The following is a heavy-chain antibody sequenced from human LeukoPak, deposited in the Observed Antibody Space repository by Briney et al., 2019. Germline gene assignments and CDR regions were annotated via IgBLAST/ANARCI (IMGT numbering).Heavy chain of an antibody. D-gene: IGHD3-22*01. CDR3: ALYVSTYYSDTSASIRGASDI. V-gene: IGHV4-34*01. J-gene: IGHJ3*02. CDR2: IDHSGST. Sequence: SETLSLTCAVYGGSFSGYYWSWIRQPPGKGLEWIGEIDHSGSTNYSPSLKSRVTISVDTSKNQFSLRLSSVTAADTAVDYCALYVSTYYSDTSASIRGASDIWGQGTVVIVSS. CDR1: GGSFSGYY.